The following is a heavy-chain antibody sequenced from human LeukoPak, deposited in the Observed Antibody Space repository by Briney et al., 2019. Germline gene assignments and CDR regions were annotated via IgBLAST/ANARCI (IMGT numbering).Heavy chain of an antibody. CDR2: ISSSGSTI. Sequence: GRSLRLSCAASGFTFSDYYMSWIRQAPGKGLEWVSYISSSGSTIYYADSVKGRFTISRDNAKNSLYLQMNSLRAEDTAVYYCARAAPLRYFDWGGEYWGQGTLVTVSS. CDR1: GFTFSDYY. J-gene: IGHJ4*02. D-gene: IGHD3-9*01. V-gene: IGHV3-11*01. CDR3: ARAAPLRYFDWGGEY.